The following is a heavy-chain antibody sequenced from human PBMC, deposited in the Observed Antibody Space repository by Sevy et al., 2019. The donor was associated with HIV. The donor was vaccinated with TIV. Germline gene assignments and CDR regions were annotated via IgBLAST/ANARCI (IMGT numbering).Heavy chain of an antibody. CDR2: IWNDRSNK. Sequence: GGSLRLSCAASGFTFSSYGMHWVRQAPGKGLEWVAVIWNDRSNKEYADSGKGRFTISRDNSKNTLYLQMNSLRAEDTAVYYCASLPNNYYDSGGYSGNDAFDIWGQGTMVTVSS. D-gene: IGHD3-22*01. J-gene: IGHJ3*02. CDR3: ASLPNNYYDSGGYSGNDAFDI. V-gene: IGHV3-33*01. CDR1: GFTFSSYG.